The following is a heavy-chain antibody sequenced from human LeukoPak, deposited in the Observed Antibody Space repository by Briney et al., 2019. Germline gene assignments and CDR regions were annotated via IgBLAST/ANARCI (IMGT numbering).Heavy chain of an antibody. CDR2: IYYSGST. V-gene: IGHV4-59*01. Sequence: KSSETLSLTCTVSGGSISSYYWSWIRQPPGKGLEWIWYIYYSGSTNYNPSLKSRVTISVDTSKNQFSLKLSSVTAADTAVYYCARGSEYYYYYYMDVWGKGTTVTVSS. J-gene: IGHJ6*03. CDR3: ARGSEYYYYYYMDV. CDR1: GGSISSYY.